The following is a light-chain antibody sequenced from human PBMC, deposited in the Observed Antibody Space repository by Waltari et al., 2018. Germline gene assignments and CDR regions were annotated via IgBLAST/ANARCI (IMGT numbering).Light chain of an antibody. V-gene: IGKV4-1*01. CDR3: HQYYSSPHT. CDR1: RSVSYCPINVNY. J-gene: IGKJ2*01. CDR2: WAS. Sequence: DIVMTQSPDSLAVSLGERATTNCKSSRSVSYCPINVNYLAWYQQKPGQPPKLLIYWASTRESGVPDRFSGSGSGTDFTLTINRLQAEDVAVYYCHQYYSSPHTFGQGTKLEI.